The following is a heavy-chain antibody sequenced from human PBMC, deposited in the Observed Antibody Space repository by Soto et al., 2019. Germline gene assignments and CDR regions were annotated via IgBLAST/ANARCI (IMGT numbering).Heavy chain of an antibody. D-gene: IGHD3-10*01. V-gene: IGHV3-21*01. CDR2: ISSSSSYI. Sequence: EVQLVESGGGLVKPGGSLRLSCAASGFTFSSYSMNWVRQAPGKGLEWVSSISSSSSYIYYADSVKGRFTISRDNAKNSLYLQMNSLRAEDTAVYYCARSGTGGLRFGELFWYFDLWGRGTLVTVSS. CDR1: GFTFSSYS. CDR3: ARSGTGGLRFGELFWYFDL. J-gene: IGHJ2*01.